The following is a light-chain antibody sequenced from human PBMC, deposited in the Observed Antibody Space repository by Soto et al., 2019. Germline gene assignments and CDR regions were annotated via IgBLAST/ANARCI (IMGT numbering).Light chain of an antibody. CDR3: QQYNSYLWT. Sequence: DIQMTQSPSTLSASVGDRVTITCRASQSISSWLAWYQQKPGKAPKLLIYKASSLESGVPSRFSGSGSGTEFTLTIRSRQPDDFATYYCQQYNSYLWTFGQGTKVEIK. CDR1: QSISSW. CDR2: KAS. V-gene: IGKV1-5*03. J-gene: IGKJ1*01.